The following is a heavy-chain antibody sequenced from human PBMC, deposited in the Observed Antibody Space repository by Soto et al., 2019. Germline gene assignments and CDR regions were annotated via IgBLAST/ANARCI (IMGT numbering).Heavy chain of an antibody. J-gene: IGHJ6*03. V-gene: IGHV3-48*01. CDR2: ISSSSSVI. CDR3: ARDLSWGSNWYYYMDV. CDR1: GFILSDCA. Sequence: EVQLVESGGGLVQPGGSLRLSCATSGFILSDCAMNWVRQAPGKGLEWVSYISSSSSVIDYADSVKGRFTVSRDNARKSLYLQINSLRAEDTAVYYCARDLSWGSNWYYYMDVWGKGTTVTVSS. D-gene: IGHD7-27*01.